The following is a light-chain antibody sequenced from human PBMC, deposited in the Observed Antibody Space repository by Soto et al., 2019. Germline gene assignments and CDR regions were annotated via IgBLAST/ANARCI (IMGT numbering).Light chain of an antibody. CDR2: EVS. CDR3: FSFTTDWTHV. J-gene: IGLJ1*01. CDR1: SSDVGAYNY. Sequence: QSALTQPASVSGSPGQSITISCTGTSSDVGAYNYVSWFQQHPGKAPTLIISEVSNRPSGVSNRFSGSKSGNAASLTISGLQDGEEADYFCFSFTTDWTHVFGTGTKVTV. V-gene: IGLV2-14*01.